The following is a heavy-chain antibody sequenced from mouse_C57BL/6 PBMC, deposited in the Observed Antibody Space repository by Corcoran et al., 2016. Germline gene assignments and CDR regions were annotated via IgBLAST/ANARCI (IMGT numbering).Heavy chain of an antibody. CDR3: ARLPLRQLRPYYLDD. CDR1: GYTFTTYG. J-gene: IGHJ2*01. V-gene: IGHV9-3*01. Sequence: QIQLVQSGPELKKPGETVKISCKASGYTFTTYGMSWVKQAPGKGLKWMGWINTYSGVPTYADDFKGRFAFSLETSASTAYLQINNLKNEDTATYFCARLPLRQLRPYYLDDWGQGTTLTVSS. CDR2: INTYSGVP. D-gene: IGHD3-2*02.